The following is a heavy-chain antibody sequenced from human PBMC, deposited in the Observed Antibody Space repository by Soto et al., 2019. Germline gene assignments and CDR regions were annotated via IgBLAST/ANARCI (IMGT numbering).Heavy chain of an antibody. Sequence: GGSLRLSCAASGFTFSSYGMHWVRQAPGKGLEWVAVISYDGSNKYYADSVKGRFTISRDNSKNTLYLQMNSLRAEDTAVYYCAKDCGSCFDYRGQGTLVTVSS. V-gene: IGHV3-30*18. J-gene: IGHJ4*02. CDR2: ISYDGSNK. D-gene: IGHD1-26*01. CDR3: AKDCGSCFDY. CDR1: GFTFSSYG.